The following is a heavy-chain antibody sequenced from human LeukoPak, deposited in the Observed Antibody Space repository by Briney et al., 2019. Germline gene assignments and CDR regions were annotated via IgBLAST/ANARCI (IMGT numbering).Heavy chain of an antibody. CDR2: IYHSGST. CDR3: ARDVYYYDSSGYSNDY. J-gene: IGHJ4*02. CDR1: GYSISSGYY. Sequence: SETLSLTCTVSGYSISSGYYWGWIRQPPGKGLEWIGSIYHSGSTYYNPSLKSRVTISVDTSKNQFSLKLSSVTAADTAVYYCARDVYYYDSSGYSNDYWGQGTLVTVSS. V-gene: IGHV4-38-2*02. D-gene: IGHD3-22*01.